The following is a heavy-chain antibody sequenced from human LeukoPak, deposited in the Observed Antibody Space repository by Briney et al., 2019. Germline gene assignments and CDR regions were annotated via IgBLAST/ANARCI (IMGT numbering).Heavy chain of an antibody. CDR3: ARDEVVALPAY. V-gene: IGHV3-33*01. D-gene: IGHD3-22*01. J-gene: IGHJ4*02. Sequence: GGSLRLSCAASGFTFSSYGMHWVRQAPGKGLEWVAVIWYDGSNKYYADSVKGRFTISRDNSKNTLYLQMNSLRAEDTAVYYCARDEVVALPAYWGQGTLVTVSS. CDR2: IWYDGSNK. CDR1: GFTFSSYG.